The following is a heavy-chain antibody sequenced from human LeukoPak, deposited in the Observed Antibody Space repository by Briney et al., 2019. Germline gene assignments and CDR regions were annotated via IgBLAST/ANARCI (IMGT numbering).Heavy chain of an antibody. D-gene: IGHD4-17*01. CDR1: GFTFSSYG. V-gene: IGHV3-23*01. J-gene: IGHJ5*02. CDR2: LSGSGGST. Sequence: GGTLRLSCAASGFTFSSYGMSWVRQAPGKGLEWVSSLSGSGGSTYYADSVKGRFTISRDNSKNTLYLQMNSLRAEDTAIYYCARGSVDGDYMFSWGQGTLVTVSS. CDR3: ARGSVDGDYMFS.